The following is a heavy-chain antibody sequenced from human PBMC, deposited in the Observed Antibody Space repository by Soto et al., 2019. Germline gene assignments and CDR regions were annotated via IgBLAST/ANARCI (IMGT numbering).Heavy chain of an antibody. D-gene: IGHD3-9*01. V-gene: IGHV3-23*01. CDR2: ISGSGATT. CDR1: GFTFSSYA. J-gene: IGHJ5*01. Sequence: GGSLRLSSAASGFTFSSYAMTWVRQAPGKGLEWVSGISGSGATTSYADSVKGRFTVSRDNSKNTLYLQMNSLRVEDTAVYYCAKLRYFDWSSYNWFEYWGQGTPVTVSS. CDR3: AKLRYFDWSSYNWFEY.